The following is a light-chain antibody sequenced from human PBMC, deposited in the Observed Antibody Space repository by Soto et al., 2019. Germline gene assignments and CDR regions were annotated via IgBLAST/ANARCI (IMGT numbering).Light chain of an antibody. CDR3: QQRINWPPVT. Sequence: EIVMTQSPATLSVSPGERATLSCRASQSVSSNLAWYQQKPGQAPRLLIYDASNRATGIPARFSGSGSGTDFTLTISSLQPEDFAVYYCQQRINWPPVTFGGGTKVDIK. V-gene: IGKV3-11*01. CDR1: QSVSSN. CDR2: DAS. J-gene: IGKJ4*01.